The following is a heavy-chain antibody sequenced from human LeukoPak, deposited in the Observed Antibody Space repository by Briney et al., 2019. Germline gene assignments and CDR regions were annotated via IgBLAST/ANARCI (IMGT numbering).Heavy chain of an antibody. CDR3: ARGGSDCSGGNCPYSWFDP. J-gene: IGHJ5*02. D-gene: IGHD2-15*01. CDR1: GYTFTNYG. V-gene: IGHV1-18*01. CDR2: ISAYNGNT. Sequence: ASVKVSCKASGYTFTNYGITWVRQAPGQGLEWMGWISAYNGNTNYAQKLQGRVTMTTDTSTSTAYMELKSLTSDDTAVYYCARGGSDCSGGNCPYSWFDPWGQGTLVTASS.